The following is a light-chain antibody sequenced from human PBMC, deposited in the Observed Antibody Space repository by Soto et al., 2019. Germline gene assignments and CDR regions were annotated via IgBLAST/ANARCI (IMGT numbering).Light chain of an antibody. CDR1: NSDVGGYDY. CDR2: EVN. Sequence: QSALTQPPSASGSPGQSVTISCTGTNSDVGGYDYVSWYQQHPGKAPKLIIYEVNKRPSGVPDRFSGSKSGNTASLTVSGLQAEDEADYSCSSYAGSSSGVFGGGTKVTVL. J-gene: IGLJ3*02. V-gene: IGLV2-8*01. CDR3: SSYAGSSSGV.